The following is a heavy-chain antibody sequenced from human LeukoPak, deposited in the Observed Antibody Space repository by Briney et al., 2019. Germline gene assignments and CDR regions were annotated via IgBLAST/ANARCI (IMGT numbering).Heavy chain of an antibody. CDR3: ATDRAISMVRIFDY. V-gene: IGHV1-24*01. J-gene: IGHJ4*02. Sequence: ALVKVSCKVSGYTLTELSMHWVRQAPGKGLEWVGGFDPEDGETIYAQKFQGRVTMTEDTSTDTAYMDLSSLRSEDTAVYYCATDRAISMVRIFDYWGQGTLVTVSS. CDR2: FDPEDGET. CDR1: GYTLTELS. D-gene: IGHD3-10*01.